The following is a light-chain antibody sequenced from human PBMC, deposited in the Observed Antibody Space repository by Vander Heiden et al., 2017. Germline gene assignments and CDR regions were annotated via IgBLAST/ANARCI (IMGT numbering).Light chain of an antibody. Sequence: QSVLTQPPSASGSPGQRDTLSCSGGRSNIGSNPVNWYQQFPGAAPTLLICNNNRRPAGVPDRFSASKSGTSASLAISGLQSEDEADYYCAAWDDSLTGVMFGGGTKLTVL. CDR2: NNN. V-gene: IGLV1-44*01. CDR1: RSNIGSNP. CDR3: AAWDDSLTGVM. J-gene: IGLJ3*02.